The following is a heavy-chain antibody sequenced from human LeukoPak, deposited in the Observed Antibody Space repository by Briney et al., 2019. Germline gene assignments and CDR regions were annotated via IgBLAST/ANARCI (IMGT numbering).Heavy chain of an antibody. J-gene: IGHJ6*03. CDR2: TSSTGRTI. CDR3: ARLRDPYYYYYMDV. CDR1: GFSFSTYE. Sequence: PGGSLRLPCAASGFSFSTYEMNWVRQAPGKGLEWVSYTSSTGRTIYYADSVKGRFTISRDNAKNSLYLQMNSLRAEDTAVYYCARLRDPYYYYYMDVWGKGTTVTVSS. D-gene: IGHD3-16*01. V-gene: IGHV3-48*03.